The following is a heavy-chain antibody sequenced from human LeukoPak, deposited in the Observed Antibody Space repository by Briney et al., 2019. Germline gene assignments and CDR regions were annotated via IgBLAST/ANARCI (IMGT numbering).Heavy chain of an antibody. CDR1: GFTFSSYA. Sequence: PGGSLRLSCAASGFTFSSYAMSWVRQAPGKGLEWVAVISYDGSNKYYADSVKGRFTISRDNSKNTLYLQMNSLRAEDTAVYYCARVRSGWFSFDYWGQGTLVTVSS. CDR2: ISYDGSNK. CDR3: ARVRSGWFSFDY. J-gene: IGHJ4*02. D-gene: IGHD6-19*01. V-gene: IGHV3-30-3*01.